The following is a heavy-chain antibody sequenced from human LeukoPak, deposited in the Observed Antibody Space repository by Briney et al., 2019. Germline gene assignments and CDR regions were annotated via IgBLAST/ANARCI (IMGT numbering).Heavy chain of an antibody. V-gene: IGHV1-69*13. CDR3: ATTWYYYDSSWAGSHTRGYYFDY. D-gene: IGHD3-22*01. CDR1: GGTFSSYA. J-gene: IGHJ4*02. Sequence: GASVKVSCKASGGTFSSYAISWVRQAPGQGLEWMGGIIPIFGTANYAQKFQGRVTITADESTSTAYMELSSLRSEDTAVYYCATTWYYYDSSWAGSHTRGYYFDYWGQGTLVTVSS. CDR2: IIPIFGTA.